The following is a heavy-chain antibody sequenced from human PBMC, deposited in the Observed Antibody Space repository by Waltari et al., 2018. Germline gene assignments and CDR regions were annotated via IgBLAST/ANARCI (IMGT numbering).Heavy chain of an antibody. CDR2: IWYDGSNK. V-gene: IGHV3-33*06. CDR1: GFTFSSYG. Sequence: QVQLVESGGGVVQPGRSLRLSCAASGFTFSSYGMPWVRQAPGKGLEWVAVIWYDGSNKYYADSVKGRFTISRDNSKNTLYLQMNSLRAEDTAVYYCAKKGDGSSSWYIDYWGQGTLVTVSS. J-gene: IGHJ4*02. CDR3: AKKGDGSSSWYIDY. D-gene: IGHD6-13*01.